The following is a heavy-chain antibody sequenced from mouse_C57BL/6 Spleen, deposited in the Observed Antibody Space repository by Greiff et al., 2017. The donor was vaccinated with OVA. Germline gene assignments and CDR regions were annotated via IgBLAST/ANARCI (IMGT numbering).Heavy chain of an antibody. CDR1: GFTFSSYA. CDR3: AREEGSDSSGYIDY. Sequence: EVQLVESGGGLVKPGGSLKLSCAASGFTFSSYAMSWVRQTPEKRLEWVATISDGGSYTYYPDNVKGRFTISRDNAKNNLYLQMSHLKSEDTAMYYCAREEGSDSSGYIDYWGQGTTLTVSS. J-gene: IGHJ2*01. CDR2: ISDGGSYT. D-gene: IGHD3-2*02. V-gene: IGHV5-4*01.